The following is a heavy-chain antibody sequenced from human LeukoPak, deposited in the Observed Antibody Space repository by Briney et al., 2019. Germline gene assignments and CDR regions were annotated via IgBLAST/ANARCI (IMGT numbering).Heavy chain of an antibody. J-gene: IGHJ4*02. CDR1: GFTFSSYA. D-gene: IGHD6-13*01. V-gene: IGHV3-23*01. CDR3: ARVVRSALYSTNWYIDS. Sequence: GGSLRLSCAASGFTFSSYAMSWVRQAPGKGLEWVSTISGSGDTTYYADSMKGRFTISRDNSKNSLYLQMNSLRAEDTAVYYCARVVRSALYSTNWYIDSWGQGTLVTVSS. CDR2: ISGSGDTT.